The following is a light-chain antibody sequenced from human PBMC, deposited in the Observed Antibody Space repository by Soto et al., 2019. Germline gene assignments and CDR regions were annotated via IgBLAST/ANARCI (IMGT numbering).Light chain of an antibody. CDR1: SGHSSYI. CDR2: LEGSGSY. V-gene: IGLV4-60*03. J-gene: IGLJ3*02. Sequence: QAVVTQSSSASASLGSSVKLTCTLSSGHSSYIIAWHQQQPGKAPRYLMKLEGSGSYNQGSGVPDRFSGSSSGADRYLTISHLQSEDEADYYCETWDSNTRAFGGGTKLTVL. CDR3: ETWDSNTRA.